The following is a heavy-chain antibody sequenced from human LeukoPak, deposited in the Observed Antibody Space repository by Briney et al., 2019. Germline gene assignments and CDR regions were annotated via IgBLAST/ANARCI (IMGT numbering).Heavy chain of an antibody. V-gene: IGHV3-48*02. CDR2: CSRSSTTI. Sequence: GGSLRLSCAASGFTFSAHNMYWVRRAPAKGLEWVSYCSRSSTTIYYADSVKGRFTISRDDATNSLFLQMHSLRDEDSAVYYCARAAGYYAPFDNWGQGTLVTVSS. CDR1: GFTFSAHN. J-gene: IGHJ4*02. D-gene: IGHD2-15*01. CDR3: ARAAGYYAPFDN.